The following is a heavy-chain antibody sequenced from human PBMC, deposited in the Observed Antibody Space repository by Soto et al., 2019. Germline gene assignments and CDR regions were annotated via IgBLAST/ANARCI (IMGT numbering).Heavy chain of an antibody. Sequence: QVQLVQSGAEVKKPGASVKVSCKASGYTFTSYGISWVRQAPGQGLEWMGWISAYNGNTNYAQKLQGRVTMTTDTSTSTAYMELRSLRSEDTAVYYCAKGGYSRSPGWAGYYYGMDVWGQGTTVTVSS. J-gene: IGHJ6*02. D-gene: IGHD6-13*01. V-gene: IGHV1-18*04. CDR2: ISAYNGNT. CDR1: GYTFTSYG. CDR3: AKGGYSRSPGWAGYYYGMDV.